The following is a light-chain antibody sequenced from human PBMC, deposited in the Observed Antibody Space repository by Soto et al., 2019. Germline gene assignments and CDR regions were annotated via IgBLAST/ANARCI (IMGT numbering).Light chain of an antibody. V-gene: IGKV1-39*01. J-gene: IGKJ4*01. CDR3: QQYYSYPLT. Sequence: DIQMTQSPSSLSASVGDRVTISCQASQDISSYLNWYQQKPGKAPKLLIYAASTFQSGVPSRFSGSGSGTDFTLTISCLQSEDCATDHCQQYYSYPLTFGGGTKV. CDR2: AAS. CDR1: QDISSY.